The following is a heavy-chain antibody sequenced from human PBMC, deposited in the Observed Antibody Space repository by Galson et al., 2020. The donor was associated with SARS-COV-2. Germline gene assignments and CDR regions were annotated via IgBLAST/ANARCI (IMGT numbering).Heavy chain of an antibody. CDR1: GYSISSGYY. Sequence: SETLSLTCTVSGYSISSGYYWGWIRQPPGKGLEWIGSIYHSGSTYYNPSLKSRVTISVDTSKNQFSLKLSSVTAADTAVYYCARDHEHCSSTSCYSFYYYGMDVWGQGTTVTVSS. CDR2: IYHSGST. J-gene: IGHJ6*02. V-gene: IGHV4-38-2*02. CDR3: ARDHEHCSSTSCYSFYYYGMDV. D-gene: IGHD2-2*02.